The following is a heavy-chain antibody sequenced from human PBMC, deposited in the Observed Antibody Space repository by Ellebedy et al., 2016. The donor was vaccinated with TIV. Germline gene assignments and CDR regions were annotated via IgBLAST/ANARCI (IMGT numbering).Heavy chain of an antibody. CDR3: AKHSVAATLGCFDH. J-gene: IGHJ4*02. V-gene: IGHV3-23*01. CDR2: ISGGASNT. Sequence: PGGSLRLSCAASGFTFSTYAMSWVRQAPGKGLEWVSCISGGASNTHYADSVRGRLTISRDNSKHTLFLLMNSLRAEDTAIYYCAKHSVAATLGCFDHWGQGTLITVSS. CDR1: GFTFSTYA. D-gene: IGHD6-19*01.